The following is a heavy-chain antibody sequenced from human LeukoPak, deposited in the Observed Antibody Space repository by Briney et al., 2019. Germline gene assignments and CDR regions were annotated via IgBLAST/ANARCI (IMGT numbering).Heavy chain of an antibody. J-gene: IGHJ3*02. D-gene: IGHD5-18*01. CDR1: GFTFSTYG. V-gene: IGHV3-49*04. Sequence: PGGSLRLSCAASGFTFSTYGMHWVRQAPGKGLEGLEWVGFIRSKAYGGTAEYAASVKGRFTISRDDSKSIAYLQMNSLKTEDTAVYYCTRRSGYSHGDSFDIWGQGTMVTVSS. CDR2: IRSKAYGGTA. CDR3: TRRSGYSHGDSFDI.